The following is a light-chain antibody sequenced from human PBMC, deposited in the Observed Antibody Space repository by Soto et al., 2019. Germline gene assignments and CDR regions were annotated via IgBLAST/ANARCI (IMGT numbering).Light chain of an antibody. J-gene: IGKJ2*01. CDR1: QGISTY. Sequence: DIQLTQSPSFLSASVGDRVTITCRASQGISTYLAWYLQRPGKAPKLLIYGASTLQSGVPSRFSGSGSGKEFTLTISSLQPEDFGTYSCQQLNSDWYAFGQGTKLEIK. V-gene: IGKV1-9*01. CDR3: QQLNSDWYA. CDR2: GAS.